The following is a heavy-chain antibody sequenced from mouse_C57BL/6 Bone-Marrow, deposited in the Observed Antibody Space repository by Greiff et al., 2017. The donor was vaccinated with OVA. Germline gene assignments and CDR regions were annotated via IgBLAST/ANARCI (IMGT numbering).Heavy chain of an antibody. CDR3: ARERVYYYGSSYYFDY. Sequence: QVQLKQPGAELVKPGASVKLSCKASGYTFTSYWMHWVKQRPGQGLEWIGMIHPNSGSTNYNEKFKSKATLTVDKSSSTAYMQLSSLTSEDSAVYYCARERVYYYGSSYYFDYWGQGTTLTVSS. CDR1: GYTFTSYW. CDR2: IHPNSGST. J-gene: IGHJ2*01. D-gene: IGHD1-1*01. V-gene: IGHV1-64*01.